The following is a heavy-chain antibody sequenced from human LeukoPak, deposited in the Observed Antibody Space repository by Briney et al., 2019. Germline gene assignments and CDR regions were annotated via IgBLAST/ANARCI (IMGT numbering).Heavy chain of an antibody. CDR3: ARIKPGYYDSSGYGFDY. J-gene: IGHJ4*02. CDR2: MNPNSGNT. V-gene: IGHV1-8*01. CDR1: GYTFTSYD. Sequence: ASVKVSCKASGYTFTSYDINWVRQATGQGLEWMGWMNPNSGNTGYAQKFQGRVTMTTDTSTSTAYMELRSLRSDDTAVYYCARIKPGYYDSSGYGFDYWGQGTLVTVSS. D-gene: IGHD3-22*01.